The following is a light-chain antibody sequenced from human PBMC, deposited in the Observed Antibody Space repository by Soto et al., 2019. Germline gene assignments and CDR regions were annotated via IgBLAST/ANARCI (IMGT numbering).Light chain of an antibody. CDR2: EVS. CDR3: SSYAGSNNFVV. CDR1: SSDVGGYNY. J-gene: IGLJ2*01. Sequence: QSALTQPPSASGSPGQSVTISCTGTSSDVGGYNYVSWYQQNPGKAPKLMIYEVSKRPSGVPDRFSGSKSGNTASLTVSGLQDEDDSDYYCSSYAGSNNFVVFGGGTKLTVL. V-gene: IGLV2-8*01.